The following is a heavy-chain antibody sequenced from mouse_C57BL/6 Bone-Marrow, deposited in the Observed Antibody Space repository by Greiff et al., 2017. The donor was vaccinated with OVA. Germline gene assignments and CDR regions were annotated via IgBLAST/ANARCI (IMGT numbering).Heavy chain of an antibody. CDR1: GYTFTSYW. V-gene: IGHV1-55*01. CDR3: AREDLVPYYFDY. CDR2: IYPGSGST. Sequence: QVQLQQPGAELVKPGASVKMSCKASGYTFTSYWITWVKQRPGQGLEWIGDIYPGSGSTNYNEKFKSKATLTVDTSSSTAYMQLSSLTSEDSAVYYCAREDLVPYYFDYWGQGTTLTVSS. J-gene: IGHJ2*01. D-gene: IGHD5-1*01.